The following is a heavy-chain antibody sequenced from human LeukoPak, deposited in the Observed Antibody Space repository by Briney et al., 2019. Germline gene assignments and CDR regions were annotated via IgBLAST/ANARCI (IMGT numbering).Heavy chain of an antibody. D-gene: IGHD6-19*01. Sequence: GASVKVSCKASGYTFTGYYMHWVRQAPGQGLEWMGWINPNSGGTNYAQKFQGRVTMTRDTSISTAYMELSRLRSDDTAVYYCARAPGGSGPRYFGYWGQGTLVTVSS. CDR1: GYTFTGYY. V-gene: IGHV1-2*02. CDR3: ARAPGGSGPRYFGY. CDR2: INPNSGGT. J-gene: IGHJ4*02.